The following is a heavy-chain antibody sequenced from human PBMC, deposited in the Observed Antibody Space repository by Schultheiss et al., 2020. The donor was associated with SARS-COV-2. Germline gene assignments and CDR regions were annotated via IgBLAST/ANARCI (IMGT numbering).Heavy chain of an antibody. D-gene: IGHD6-6*01. Sequence: GGSLRLSCAASGFTFSSYAMHWVRQAPGKGLEYVSAISSNGGSTYYADSVKGRFTISRDNSKNTLYLQMNSLRAEDTAVYYCAIRIAARPDYYYGMDVWGQGTTVTVSS. CDR3: AIRIAARPDYYYGMDV. CDR2: ISSNGGST. V-gene: IGHV3-64*04. CDR1: GFTFSSYA. J-gene: IGHJ6*02.